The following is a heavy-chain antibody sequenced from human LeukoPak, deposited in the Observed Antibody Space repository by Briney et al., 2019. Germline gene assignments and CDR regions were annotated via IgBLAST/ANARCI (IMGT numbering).Heavy chain of an antibody. J-gene: IGHJ3*01. D-gene: IGHD1-14*01. CDR1: GFTFGNSW. V-gene: IGHV3-74*01. Sequence: GGSLILSCAASGFTFGNSWVHWVRQAPGKGLVWVSLINADGSTATYADSVKGRFAISRDNARNTLSLQMNSLTIEDTAVYYCVVVVEPPDSDGFDVWGQGTMITVSS. CDR2: INADGSTA. CDR3: VVVVEPPDSDGFDV.